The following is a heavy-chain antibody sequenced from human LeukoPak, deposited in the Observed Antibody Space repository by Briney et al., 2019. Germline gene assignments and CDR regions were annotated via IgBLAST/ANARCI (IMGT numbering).Heavy chain of an antibody. CDR1: GGSISSYY. V-gene: IGHV4-59*01. D-gene: IGHD3-22*01. Sequence: PSETLSLTCTVYGGSISSYYWSWIRQPPGKGLEWIGYIYYSGSTNYNPSLKSRVTISVDTSKNQFSLKLSSVTAADTAVYYCAREGAPYYYDSSGFDIWGQGTMVTVSS. J-gene: IGHJ3*02. CDR3: AREGAPYYYDSSGFDI. CDR2: IYYSGST.